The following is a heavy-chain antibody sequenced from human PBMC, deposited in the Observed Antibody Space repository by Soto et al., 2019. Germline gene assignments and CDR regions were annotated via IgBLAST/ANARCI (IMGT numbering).Heavy chain of an antibody. V-gene: IGHV3-23*01. CDR1: GFTFSSYA. J-gene: IGHJ4*02. CDR2: ISGSGGST. D-gene: IGHD7-27*01. CDR3: AKVNAGDPADRYYFDY. Sequence: GGSLRLSCAASGFTFSSYAMSWVRQAPGKGLEWVSAISGSGGSTYYADSVKGRFTISRDNSKNTLYLQMNSLRAEDTAVYYCAKVNAGDPADRYYFDYWGQGTLVTVSS.